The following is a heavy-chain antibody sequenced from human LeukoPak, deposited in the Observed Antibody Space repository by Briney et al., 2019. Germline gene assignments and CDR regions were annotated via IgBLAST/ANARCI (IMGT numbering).Heavy chain of an antibody. CDR3: ARDLGWYSSLGFDY. D-gene: IGHD6-19*01. CDR1: GYTFTGYY. Sequence: GASVKVSCKASGYTFTGYYMHWVRQAPGQGLEWMGRINPNSGGTNYAQKFQGRVTMTRDTSISTAYMELSGLRSDDTAVYYCARDLGWYSSLGFDYWGQGTLVTVSS. CDR2: INPNSGGT. J-gene: IGHJ4*02. V-gene: IGHV1-2*06.